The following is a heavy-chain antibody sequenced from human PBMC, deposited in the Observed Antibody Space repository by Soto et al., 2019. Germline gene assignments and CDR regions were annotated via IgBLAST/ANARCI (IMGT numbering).Heavy chain of an antibody. CDR1: GDSISGSTYY. Sequence: QLQLQESGPGLVKPSETLSLTCTVSGDSISGSTYYWVWIRQPPGKGLEWIGSMHYSGSTYHNPSLKSRVTISVDTSNNQFSLKLTSVTAADSAMYYCARHGGSYSYFDFWGQGTLVTVSS. CDR3: ARHGGSYSYFDF. D-gene: IGHD2-15*01. J-gene: IGHJ4*02. V-gene: IGHV4-39*01. CDR2: MHYSGST.